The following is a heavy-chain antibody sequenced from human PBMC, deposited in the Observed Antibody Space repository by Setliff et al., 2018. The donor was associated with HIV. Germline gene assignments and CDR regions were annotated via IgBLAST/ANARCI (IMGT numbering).Heavy chain of an antibody. D-gene: IGHD3-22*01. CDR2: IWYDGNNK. CDR3: ARDAAPYDSSLQLDY. V-gene: IGHV3-33*01. Sequence: GGSLRLSCAASGFTFRSYGMHWVRQAPGKGLEWVALIWYDGNNKYYADSVKGRFTISRDNSKNTLYLQMNSLRAEDTAVYYCARDAAPYDSSLQLDYWGQGSLVTVSS. J-gene: IGHJ4*02. CDR1: GFTFRSYG.